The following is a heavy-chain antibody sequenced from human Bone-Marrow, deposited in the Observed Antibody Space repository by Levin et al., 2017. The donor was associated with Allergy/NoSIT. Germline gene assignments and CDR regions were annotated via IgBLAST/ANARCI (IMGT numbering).Heavy chain of an antibody. D-gene: IGHD3-16*02. J-gene: IGHJ5*02. CDR2: IIPIFGTA. V-gene: IGHV1-69*06. Sequence: SVKVSCKASGGTFSSYAISWVRQAPGQGLEWMGGIIPIFGTANYAQKFQGRVTITADKSTSTAYMELSSLRSEDTAVYYCARVVNPPDYDYIWGSYRRGGWFDPWGQGTLVTVSS. CDR1: GGTFSSYA. CDR3: ARVVNPPDYDYIWGSYRRGGWFDP.